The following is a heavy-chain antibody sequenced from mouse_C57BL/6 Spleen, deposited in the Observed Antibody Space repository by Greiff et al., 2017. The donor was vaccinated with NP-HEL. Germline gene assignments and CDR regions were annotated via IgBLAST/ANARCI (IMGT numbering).Heavy chain of an antibody. Sequence: EVKLVESGGGLVKPGGSLKLSCAASGFTFSSYAMSWVRQTPEKRLEWVATISDGGSYTYYPDNVKGRFTISRDNAKNNLYLQMSHLKSEDTAMYYCGRGPFDYWGQGTPLPVSS. CDR2: ISDGGSYT. CDR1: GFTFSSYA. J-gene: IGHJ2*01. V-gene: IGHV5-4*03. CDR3: GRGPFDY.